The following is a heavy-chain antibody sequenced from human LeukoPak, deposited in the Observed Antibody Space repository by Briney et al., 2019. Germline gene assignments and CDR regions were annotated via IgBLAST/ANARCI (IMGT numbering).Heavy chain of an antibody. D-gene: IGHD2-2*02. CDR3: AKGSRGYTNYYFDY. J-gene: IGHJ4*02. CDR2: ISGSGAST. CDR1: GFSFSGYA. Sequence: GGSLRLSCASSGFSFSGYAMIWVRQAPGKWLELLSTISGSGASTFYADSVRGRFITSKDIPSNTVYLQMNSLRAEDTAVYYCAKGSRGYTNYYFDYWGQGTLVTVSS. V-gene: IGHV3-23*01.